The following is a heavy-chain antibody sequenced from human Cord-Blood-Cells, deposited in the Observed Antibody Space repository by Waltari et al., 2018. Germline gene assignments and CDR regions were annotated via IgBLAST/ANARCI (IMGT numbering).Heavy chain of an antibody. CDR2: IRGSGGST. V-gene: IGHV3-23*01. Sequence: EVQLLESGGGLVQPGGSLRLSCAASGFTFSSYAMSWVRQAPGKGLEWVSAIRGSGGSTYYADSVKGRFTISRDNSKNTLYLQMNSLRAEDTAVYYCVKVVLLWFRESELDYWGQGTLVTVSS. J-gene: IGHJ4*02. CDR3: VKVVLLWFRESELDY. CDR1: GFTFSSYA. D-gene: IGHD3-10*01.